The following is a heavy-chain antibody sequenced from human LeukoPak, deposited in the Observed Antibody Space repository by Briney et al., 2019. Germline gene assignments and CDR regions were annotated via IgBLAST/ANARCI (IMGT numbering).Heavy chain of an antibody. CDR2: IWYDGSNK. CDR1: GFTFSSYG. V-gene: IGHV3-33*01. J-gene: IGHJ6*02. CDR3: ARAPWSSGMDV. Sequence: EGSLRLSCAASGFTFSSYGMHWVRQAPGKGLEWVAVIWYDGSNKYYADSVKGRFTISRDNSKNTLYLQMNSLRAEDTAVYYCARAPWSSGMDVWGQGTTVTVSS. D-gene: IGHD1-1*01.